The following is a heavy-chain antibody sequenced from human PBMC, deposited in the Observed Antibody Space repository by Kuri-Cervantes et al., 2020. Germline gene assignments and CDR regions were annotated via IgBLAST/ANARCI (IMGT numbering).Heavy chain of an antibody. J-gene: IGHJ3*02. D-gene: IGHD2-15*01. CDR2: INHSGST. CDR1: GGSFSGYY. Sequence: SETLSLTCAVYGGSFSGYYWSWIRQPPGKGLEWIGEINHSGSTNYNPSLKSRVTISVDTSKNQFSLKLGSVTAADTAVYYCARGGYCSGGSCYDDAFDIWGQGTMVTVSS. V-gene: IGHV4-34*01. CDR3: ARGGYCSGGSCYDDAFDI.